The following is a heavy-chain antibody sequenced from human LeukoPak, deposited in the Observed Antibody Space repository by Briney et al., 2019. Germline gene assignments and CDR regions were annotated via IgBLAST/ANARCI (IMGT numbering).Heavy chain of an antibody. V-gene: IGHV3-23*01. CDR2: ISGSGGST. D-gene: IGHD3-22*01. J-gene: IGHJ4*02. CDR3: AKDTPESGFVITMIVAHTLFDY. CDR1: GFTFSSYA. Sequence: PGGSLRLSCAASGFTFSSYAMSWVRQAPGKGLEWVSAISGSGGSTYYADSVKGRFTISRDNSKNTLYLQMNSLRAEDTAVYYCAKDTPESGFVITMIVAHTLFDYWGQGTLVTVSS.